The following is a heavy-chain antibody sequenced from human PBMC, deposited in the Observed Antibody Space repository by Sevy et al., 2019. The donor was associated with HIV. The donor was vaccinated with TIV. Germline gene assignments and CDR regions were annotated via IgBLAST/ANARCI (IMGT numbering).Heavy chain of an antibody. J-gene: IGHJ4*02. D-gene: IGHD3-16*01. CDR2: IKGDGSEK. CDR1: GFTFSVYW. V-gene: IGHV3-7*01. CDR3: AHETIGRFDS. Sequence: GGSLRLSCAASGFTFSVYWMNWVRQAPGKGLEWVANIKGDGSEKHYVDSVDGRLTISRDNGKNLLYLQMNSLRVEDTAVYYCAHETIGRFDSWGQGTLVAVSS.